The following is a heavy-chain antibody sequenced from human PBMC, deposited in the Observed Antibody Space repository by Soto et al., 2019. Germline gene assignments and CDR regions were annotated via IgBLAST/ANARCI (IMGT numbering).Heavy chain of an antibody. D-gene: IGHD6-25*01. V-gene: IGHV1-2*02. J-gene: IGHJ4*02. CDR3: ARVRLALGAGNFDY. CDR1: GYTFTGYY. Sequence: QVQLVQSGAEVKKPGASVKVSCKASGYTFTGYYMHWVRQAPGQGLEWMGWINPNSGGTNYAQKVQGRVTMTRNTSISTAYMELSRLRSDDTAVYYCARVRLALGAGNFDYWGQGTLVTVSS. CDR2: INPNSGGT.